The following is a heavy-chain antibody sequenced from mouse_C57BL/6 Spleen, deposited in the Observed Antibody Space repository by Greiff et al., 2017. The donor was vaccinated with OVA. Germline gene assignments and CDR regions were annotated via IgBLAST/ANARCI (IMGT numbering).Heavy chain of an antibody. Sequence: DVKLQESGPGLVKPSQSLSLTCSVTGYSITSGYYWNWIRQFPGNKLEWMGYISYDGSNNYNPSLKNRISITRDTAKNQCFLKLNSVTTEDTATSYCARGYDYGYWYFDVWGTGTTVTVSS. J-gene: IGHJ1*03. CDR3: ARGYDYGYWYFDV. CDR2: ISYDGSN. D-gene: IGHD2-4*01. CDR1: GYSITSGYY. V-gene: IGHV3-6*01.